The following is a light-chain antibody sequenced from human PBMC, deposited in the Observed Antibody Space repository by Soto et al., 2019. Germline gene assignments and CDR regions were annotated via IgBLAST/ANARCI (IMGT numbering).Light chain of an antibody. CDR3: QQYNDWPLLT. CDR2: GAS. CDR1: QNIGNN. Sequence: EIVMTQSPARLSVSPGEGATLSCRASQNIGNNLAWYQQKPGQAPRVLIYGASTRAAGIPARFSGSGSGTEFALTIGSLQSEDFAVYYCQQYNDWPLLTFGGGTQVEIK. V-gene: IGKV3-15*01. J-gene: IGKJ4*01.